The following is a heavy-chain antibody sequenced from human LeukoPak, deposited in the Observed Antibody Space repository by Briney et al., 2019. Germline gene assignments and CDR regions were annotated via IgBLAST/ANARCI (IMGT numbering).Heavy chain of an antibody. CDR3: ARYHTALNY. CDR2: IYSGGST. Sequence: GGSLRLSCAASGFSVSSDYMTWVRQAPGKGLEWVSVIYSGGSTYYADSVKGRFTISRDNSKNTLYLQMNNLRVEDTAVYYCARYHTALNYWGQGALVTACS. CDR1: GFSVSSDY. V-gene: IGHV3-53*01. J-gene: IGHJ4*02. D-gene: IGHD5-18*01.